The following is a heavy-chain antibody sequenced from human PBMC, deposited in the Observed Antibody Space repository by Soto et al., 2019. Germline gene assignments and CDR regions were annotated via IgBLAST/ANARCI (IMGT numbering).Heavy chain of an antibody. J-gene: IGHJ6*02. CDR1: GGTFSSYA. V-gene: IGHV1-69*13. D-gene: IGHD1-7*01. Sequence: SVKVSCKASGGTFSSYAISWVRQAPGQGLEWMGGIIPIFGTANYAQKFQGRVTITADESTSTAYMELSSLRSEDTAVYYCARARRLELRMYYYYYYGMDVWGQGTTVTVS. CDR3: ARARRLELRMYYYYYYGMDV. CDR2: IIPIFGTA.